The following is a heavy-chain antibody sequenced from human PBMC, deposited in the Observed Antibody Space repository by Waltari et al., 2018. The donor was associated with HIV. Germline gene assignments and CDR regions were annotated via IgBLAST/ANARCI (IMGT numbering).Heavy chain of an antibody. Sequence: QMLLLKSGPQVKNPGTSVTVPGQASGFGFKSSALHWLQPGRGQRLEWMAFVVVASEYRKVAQGLRERVSLSVDKSTETINLELSSLRSDDTAVYFCVADVKLRYSGENLPYPFFFGFDIWGQGTTV. CDR3: VADVKLRYSGENLPYPFFFGFDI. D-gene: IGHD3-16*02. CDR2: VVVASEYR. V-gene: IGHV1-58*01. CDR1: GFGFKSSA. J-gene: IGHJ6*02.